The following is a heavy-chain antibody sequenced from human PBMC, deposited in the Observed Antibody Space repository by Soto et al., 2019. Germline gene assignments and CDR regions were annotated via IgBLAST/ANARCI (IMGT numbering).Heavy chain of an antibody. CDR3: ARGRITIFGVVFNDYYYYMDV. CDR1: GFTFSSYW. V-gene: IGHV3-7*01. CDR2: IKQDGSEK. J-gene: IGHJ6*03. Sequence: EVQLVESGGGLVQPGGSLRLSCAASGFTFSSYWMSWVRQAPGKGLEWVANIKQDGSEKYYVDSVKGRFTISRDNAKNSLYLQMNSLRAEDTAVYYCARGRITIFGVVFNDYYYYMDVWGKGTTVTVSS. D-gene: IGHD3-3*01.